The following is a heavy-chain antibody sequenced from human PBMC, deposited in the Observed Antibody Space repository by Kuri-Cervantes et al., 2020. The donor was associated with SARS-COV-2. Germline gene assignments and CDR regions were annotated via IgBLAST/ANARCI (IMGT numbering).Heavy chain of an antibody. CDR2: ISSSSSYI. CDR3: ATVSDYYDSSGYFLDFDY. V-gene: IGHV3-21*01. D-gene: IGHD3-22*01. J-gene: IGHJ4*02. Sequence: GESLKISCAASGFTFSSYSMNWVRQAPGKGLEWVSSISSSSSYIYYADSVKGRFTISRDNANNSLYLQMNSLRAEDTAVYYCATVSDYYDSSGYFLDFDYWGQGTLVTVSS. CDR1: GFTFSSYS.